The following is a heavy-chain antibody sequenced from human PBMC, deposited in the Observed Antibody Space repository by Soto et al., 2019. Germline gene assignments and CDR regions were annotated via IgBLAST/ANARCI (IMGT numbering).Heavy chain of an antibody. CDR2: IYYSGST. CDR1: CGSISSYY. CDR3: AGTYSGYVHFDY. V-gene: IGHV4-59*01. J-gene: IGHJ4*02. Sequence: SETLSLTCTVSCGSISSYYWSWIRQPPGKGLEWIGYIYYSGSTNYNPSLKSRVTISVDTSKNQFSLKLSSVTAADTAVYYCAGTYSGYVHFDYWGQGTLVTVSS. D-gene: IGHD5-12*01.